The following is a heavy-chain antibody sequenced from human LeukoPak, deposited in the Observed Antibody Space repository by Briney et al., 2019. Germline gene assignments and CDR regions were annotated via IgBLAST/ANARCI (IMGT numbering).Heavy chain of an antibody. CDR2: INQAGSQK. D-gene: IGHD3-22*01. V-gene: IGHV3-7*01. Sequence: GGSLRLSCAASGFTFSIYWMTWVRQAPGKGLEGVANINQAGSQKNYLDSVKGRFTISRDNAKNSLYLEMDSLRADDTAVYYCARHYDSSGYSLDSWGQGTLVTVSS. CDR3: ARHYDSSGYSLDS. J-gene: IGHJ4*02. CDR1: GFTFSIYW.